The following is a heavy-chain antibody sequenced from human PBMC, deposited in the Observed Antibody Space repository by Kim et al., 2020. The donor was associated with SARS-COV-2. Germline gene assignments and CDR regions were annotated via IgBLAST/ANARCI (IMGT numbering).Heavy chain of an antibody. CDR3: ATSSGWYGGLLDY. J-gene: IGHJ4*02. Sequence: SQKFQGRVTITRDTSASTAYMELSSLRSEDTAVYYCATSSGWYGGLLDYWGQGTLVTVSS. D-gene: IGHD6-19*01. V-gene: IGHV1-3*01.